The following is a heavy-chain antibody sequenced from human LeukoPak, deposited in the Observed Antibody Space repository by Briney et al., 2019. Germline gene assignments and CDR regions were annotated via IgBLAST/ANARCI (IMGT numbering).Heavy chain of an antibody. V-gene: IGHV5-51*01. J-gene: IGHJ6*02. CDR1: GYSFISYW. CDR2: IYPGDSDT. CDR3: ARHATLLWFGELTDDGMDV. Sequence: GESLKISCKGSGYSFISYWIGWVRQMPGKGLEWMGIIYPGDSDTRYSPSFQGQATISADKSISTAYLQWSSLKASDTAMYYCARHATLLWFGELTDDGMDVWGQGTTVTVSS. D-gene: IGHD3-10*01.